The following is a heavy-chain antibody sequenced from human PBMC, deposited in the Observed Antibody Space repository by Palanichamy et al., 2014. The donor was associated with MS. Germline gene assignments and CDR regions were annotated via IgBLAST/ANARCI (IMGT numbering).Heavy chain of an antibody. CDR2: INPNNGGT. V-gene: IGHV1-2*02. D-gene: IGHD2-15*01. CDR3: ARVDVVVAAPTLDY. J-gene: IGHJ4*02. CDR1: GYIFIGYY. Sequence: QVQLVQSGAEVKKPGASVKVSCKASGYIFIGYYIHWVRQAPGQGLEWTGWINPNNGGTYYAQKFQGRVTMTRDTSISTAYMELSRLRSDDTAVYYCARVDVVVAAPTLDYWGQGTLVTVSS.